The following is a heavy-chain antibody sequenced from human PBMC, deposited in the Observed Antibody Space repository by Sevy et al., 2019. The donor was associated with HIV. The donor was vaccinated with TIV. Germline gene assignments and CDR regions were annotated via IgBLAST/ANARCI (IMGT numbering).Heavy chain of an antibody. J-gene: IGHJ3*02. Sequence: SETLSLTCTVSGGSINSDHWNWIRQPPGKGLEGIGYVYYTGGTNYNPSLKNRVTISVDRTKNQFSLKLTSVTAAATAVYYCARRNDFDIWGQGTMVTVSS. CDR3: ARRNDFDI. V-gene: IGHV4-59*08. CDR2: VYYTGGT. CDR1: GGSINSDH.